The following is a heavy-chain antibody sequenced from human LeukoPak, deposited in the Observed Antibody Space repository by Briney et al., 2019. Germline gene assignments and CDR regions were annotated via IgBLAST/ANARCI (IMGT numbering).Heavy chain of an antibody. CDR3: ARVFHDYGDYERGYNWFDP. V-gene: IGHV1-69*13. Sequence: ASVKVSCKASGGTFSSYAISWVRQAPGQGLEWMGWISAYNGNTNYAQKFQGRVTITADESTSTAYMELSSLRSEDTAVYYCARVFHDYGDYERGYNWFDPWGQGTLVTVSS. J-gene: IGHJ5*02. CDR2: ISAYNGNT. CDR1: GGTFSSYA. D-gene: IGHD4-17*01.